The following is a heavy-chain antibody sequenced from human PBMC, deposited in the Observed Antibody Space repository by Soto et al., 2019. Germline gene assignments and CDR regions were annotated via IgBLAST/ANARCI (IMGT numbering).Heavy chain of an antibody. CDR3: ATGMWLGTLDP. V-gene: IGHV1-18*01. J-gene: IGHJ5*02. Sequence: QVQLVQSGAEVKKPGASVKVSCKASAYTFTRYGFVWVRQAPVQGLEYMGWISAYNGDAKYAQDFQGRVTMTIDTTTKTGYMELASLTSDDTAVYYCATGMWLGTLDPWGQGTLVTVSS. CDR1: AYTFTRYG. CDR2: ISAYNGDA. D-gene: IGHD3-10*01.